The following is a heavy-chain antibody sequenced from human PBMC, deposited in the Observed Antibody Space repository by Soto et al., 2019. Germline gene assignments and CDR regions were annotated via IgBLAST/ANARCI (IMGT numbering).Heavy chain of an antibody. CDR1: GFTFSSYW. Sequence: PGGSLRLSCAASGFTFSSYWMHWVRQAPGKGLVWVSRINSDGSSTSYADSVKGRFTISRDNAKNTLYLQMNSLRAEDTAVYYCAREGITMVPDVWGQGTTVTVSS. D-gene: IGHD3-10*01. J-gene: IGHJ6*02. CDR2: INSDGSST. V-gene: IGHV3-74*01. CDR3: AREGITMVPDV.